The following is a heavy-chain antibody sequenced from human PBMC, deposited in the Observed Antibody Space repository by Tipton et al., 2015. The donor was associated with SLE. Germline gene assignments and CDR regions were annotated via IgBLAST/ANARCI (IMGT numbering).Heavy chain of an antibody. CDR2: IHYSGTT. J-gene: IGHJ5*02. CDR3: AREHDYSYGDWFDP. CDR1: GGSITRYY. Sequence: GLVKPSETLSLTCTVSGGSITRYYWSWIRQPPGKGLEWIGYIHYSGTTYYNPSLESRLTISIDTSKNQFSLKLNSVTAADTAVYYCAREHDYSYGDWFDPWGQGTLVTVSS. V-gene: IGHV4-59*12. D-gene: IGHD4-11*01.